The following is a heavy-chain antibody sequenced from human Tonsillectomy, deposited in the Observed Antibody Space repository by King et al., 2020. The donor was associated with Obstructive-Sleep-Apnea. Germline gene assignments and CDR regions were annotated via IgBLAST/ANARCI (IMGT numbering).Heavy chain of an antibody. Sequence: QLQESGPGLVKPSETLSLTCTVSGGSISTSGYYWAWIRQPPGKGLEWIGSIYYGGNTYYNPSLKSRLTISVDTSKNQFSLKLSSVTAADTAVYYCAKEHRIRLSLPIDYWGQGTLVTVSS. CDR3: AKEHRIRLSLPIDY. CDR2: IYYGGNT. J-gene: IGHJ4*02. D-gene: IGHD5-18*01. V-gene: IGHV4-39*07. CDR1: GGSISTSGYY.